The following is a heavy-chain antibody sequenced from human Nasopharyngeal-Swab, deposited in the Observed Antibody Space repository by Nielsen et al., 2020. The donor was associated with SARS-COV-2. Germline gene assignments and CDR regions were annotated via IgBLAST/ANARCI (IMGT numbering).Heavy chain of an antibody. Sequence: GGSLRLSCAASGFTFSSYSMNWVRQAPGKGLEWVSFISSSGSNKYYADSMKGRFTISRDNAKSSLYLQLSSLRAEDTAVYYCARVEEYYYGSGSLSDNWGQGTLVTVSS. J-gene: IGHJ4*02. V-gene: IGHV3-21*01. CDR3: ARVEEYYYGSGSLSDN. CDR2: ISSSGSNK. D-gene: IGHD3-10*01. CDR1: GFTFSSYS.